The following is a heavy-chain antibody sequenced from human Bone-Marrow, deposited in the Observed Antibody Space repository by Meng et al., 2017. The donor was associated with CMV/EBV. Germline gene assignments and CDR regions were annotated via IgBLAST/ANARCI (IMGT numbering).Heavy chain of an antibody. CDR2: INHSGST. CDR3: ARDSGVYGMDV. V-gene: IGHV4-34*01. CDR1: GGSFSNYY. D-gene: IGHD3-10*01. Sequence: GSLRLSCAVYGGSFSNYYWSWIRQPPGKGLEWIGEINHSGSTNYNPSLKSRVTISVDTSKNQFSLKLSSVTAADTAVYYCARDSGVYGMDVWGQGTTVTVSS. J-gene: IGHJ6*02.